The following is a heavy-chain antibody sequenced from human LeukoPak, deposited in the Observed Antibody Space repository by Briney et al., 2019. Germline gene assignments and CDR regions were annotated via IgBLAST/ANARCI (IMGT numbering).Heavy chain of an antibody. V-gene: IGHV3-30*04. CDR1: GFTFSSYA. D-gene: IGHD1-14*01. CDR2: ISYDGSNK. J-gene: IGHJ4*02. Sequence: PGGSLRPSCAASGFTFSSYAMHWVRQAPGKGLEWVAVISYDGSNKYYADSVKGRFTISRDNSKNTLYLQMNSLRAEDTAVYYCAKDSLKRHEEPNFDYWGQGTLVTVSS. CDR3: AKDSLKRHEEPNFDY.